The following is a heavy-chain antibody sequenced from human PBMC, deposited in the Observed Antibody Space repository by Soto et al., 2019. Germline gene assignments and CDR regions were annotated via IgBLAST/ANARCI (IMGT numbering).Heavy chain of an antibody. CDR1: GGSISSYY. V-gene: IGHV4-59*01. Sequence: LSLTCTVSGGSISSYYWSWIRQPPGKGLEWIGNIYYSGSTNYNPSLKSRVTISVDTSKNQFSLKLSSVTAADTAVYYCAIRYGASFDYWGQGTLVTVSS. CDR2: IYYSGST. D-gene: IGHD4-17*01. J-gene: IGHJ4*02. CDR3: AIRYGASFDY.